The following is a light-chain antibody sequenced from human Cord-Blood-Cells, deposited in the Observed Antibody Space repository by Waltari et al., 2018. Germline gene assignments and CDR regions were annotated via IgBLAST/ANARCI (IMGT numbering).Light chain of an antibody. V-gene: IGLV2-14*01. CDR3: SSYTSSSTV. J-gene: IGLJ2*01. CDR2: DVS. CDR1: SSDVGGYNY. Sequence: QSALTQSASVSGSTGQSITISCTGTSSDVGGYNYVSWYQQPPGKAPKLMIYDVSNRPSVVSNRFSGSKSGNTASLTISGLQAEDEADYYCSSYTSSSTVFGGGTKLTVL.